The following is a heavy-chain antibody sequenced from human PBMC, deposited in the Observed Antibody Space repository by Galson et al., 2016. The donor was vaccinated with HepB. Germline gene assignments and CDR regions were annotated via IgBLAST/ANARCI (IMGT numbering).Heavy chain of an antibody. V-gene: IGHV4-34*01. CDR1: GGSLSGYC. CDR2: SSHSGNT. D-gene: IGHD5-12*01. CDR3: ARGVDNAYDI. J-gene: IGHJ3*02. Sequence: TCAVYGGSLSGYCWNWIRQTPEKGLEWIGESSHSGNTKYNPSLKSRVTFSLDTSKSHFYLRLTSVTAADTALYYCARGVDNAYDIWGQGTMVTVSS.